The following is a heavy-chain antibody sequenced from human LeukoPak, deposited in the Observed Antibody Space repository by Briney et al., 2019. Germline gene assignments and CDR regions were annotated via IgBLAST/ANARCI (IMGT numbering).Heavy chain of an antibody. Sequence: PGKSLRLSCAASGFTFSGYGMHWVRQAPGKGLEWVAVIWNDGNNKYYADSVKGRFTISRDNSKNTLYLQMNSLRAEDTAVYYCAKDAGRGSNPTMAGDWGHGTLVTVCS. J-gene: IGHJ4*01. CDR2: IWNDGNNK. D-gene: IGHD3-10*01. CDR1: GFTFSGYG. CDR3: AKDAGRGSNPTMAGD. V-gene: IGHV3-33*06.